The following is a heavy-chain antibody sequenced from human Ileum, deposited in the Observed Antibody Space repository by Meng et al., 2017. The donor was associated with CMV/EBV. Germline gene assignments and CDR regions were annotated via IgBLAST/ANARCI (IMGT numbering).Heavy chain of an antibody. Sequence: GGSLKISCAASGFTFSSYAMSWVRQAPGKGPEWVSLIYSGGRSTKYADSVKGRFTISRDDSKKTLYLQMNSLRAEDTAVYYCAKRSTWVAGEYYFDYWGQGTLVTVSS. J-gene: IGHJ4*02. CDR3: AKRSTWVAGEYYFDY. CDR2: IYSGGRST. V-gene: IGHV3-23*03. D-gene: IGHD6-19*01. CDR1: GFTFSSYA.